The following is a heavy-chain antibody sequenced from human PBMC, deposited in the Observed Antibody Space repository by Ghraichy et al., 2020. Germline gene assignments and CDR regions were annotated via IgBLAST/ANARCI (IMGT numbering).Heavy chain of an antibody. J-gene: IGHJ4*02. CDR2: IYANGNT. CDR1: GGSISDSVYY. V-gene: IGHV4-61*09. CDR3: ARGRNYDAY. Sequence: SQTLSLTCTVSGGSISDSVYYWSWIRQPAGKGLEWIGHIYANGNTNYNPSLKSRVTISVDTSKNQFSLKLSSVTAADTAVYYCARGRNYDAYWGQGTRVTVSS. D-gene: IGHD1-7*01.